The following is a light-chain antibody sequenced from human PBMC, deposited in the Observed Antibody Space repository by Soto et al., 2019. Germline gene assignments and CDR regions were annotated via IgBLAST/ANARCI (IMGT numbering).Light chain of an antibody. CDR2: DVS. V-gene: IGLV2-14*01. CDR1: SSDVGGYNY. CDR3: SSYTSSVVV. Sequence: QSALTQPASVSGSPGQSITISCTGTSSDVGGYNYVSWYQQHPGKAPKLMIYDVSNRPSGVSNRFSGSKSGNTDSLTISGLQAEDEADYYCSSYTSSVVVFGGGTKLTVL. J-gene: IGLJ2*01.